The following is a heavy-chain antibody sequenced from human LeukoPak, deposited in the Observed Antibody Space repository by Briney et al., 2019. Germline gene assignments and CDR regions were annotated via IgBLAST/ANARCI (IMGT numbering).Heavy chain of an antibody. CDR1: GFTISSFG. CDR2: TSYDGSNK. CDR3: ARGKYNNGWYYFDY. Sequence: GGSLGLSCAASGFTISSFGIHWVRQAPGKGPEWVAFTSYDGSNKFYADSVKGRFTISSDNSKNTLYLQMNSLRVEDTAVYYCARGKYNNGWYYFDYWGQGAQVTVSS. V-gene: IGHV3-33*01. J-gene: IGHJ4*02. D-gene: IGHD6-19*01.